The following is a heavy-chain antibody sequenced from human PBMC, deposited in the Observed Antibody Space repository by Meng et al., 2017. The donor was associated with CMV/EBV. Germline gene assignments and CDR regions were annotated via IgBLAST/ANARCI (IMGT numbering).Heavy chain of an antibody. CDR2: ISSSGSTI. CDR3: ARVRGNIAAGGGPNQRGYYYGMDV. J-gene: IGHJ6*02. D-gene: IGHD6-13*01. Sequence: GESLKISCAASGFTFSDYYMSWIRQAPGKGLELVSYISSSGSTIYYADSVKGRFTISRDNAKNSLYLQMNSLRAEDTAVYYCARVRGNIAAGGGPNQRGYYYGMDVWGQGTTVTVSS. CDR1: GFTFSDYY. V-gene: IGHV3-11*01.